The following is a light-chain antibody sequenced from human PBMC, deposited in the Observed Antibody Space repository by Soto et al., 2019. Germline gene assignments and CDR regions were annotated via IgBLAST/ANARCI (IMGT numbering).Light chain of an antibody. CDR3: QQYYSYQFT. V-gene: IGKV1-8*01. CDR2: AAS. CDR1: QGISSY. J-gene: IGKJ3*01. Sequence: AIRMTQSPSSFSASTGDRVTITCRASQGISSYLAWYQQKPGKAPKLLIYAASTLQSEVPSRFSGSGSGTDFTLTISCLQSEDLATYYCQQYYSYQFTFGPGTKVDIK.